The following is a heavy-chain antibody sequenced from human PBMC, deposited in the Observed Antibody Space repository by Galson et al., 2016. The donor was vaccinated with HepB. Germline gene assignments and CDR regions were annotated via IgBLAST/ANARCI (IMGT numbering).Heavy chain of an antibody. CDR1: GFTFSSYS. J-gene: IGHJ4*02. Sequence: SLRLSCAASGFTFSSYSVSWVRQAPEKGLEWVSSIGSSRNYIHYADSVKGRFTISRDNAKNSLYLQLSSLRVEDTAVYYCARDGFGDYVDYWGQGTLVTVSS. CDR2: IGSSRNYI. CDR3: ARDGFGDYVDY. D-gene: IGHD3-10*01. V-gene: IGHV3-21*01.